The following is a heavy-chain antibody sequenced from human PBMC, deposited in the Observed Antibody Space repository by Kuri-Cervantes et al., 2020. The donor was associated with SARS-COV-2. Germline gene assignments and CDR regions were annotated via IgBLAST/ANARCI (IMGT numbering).Heavy chain of an antibody. J-gene: IGHJ4*02. CDR2: IIPIFGTA. CDR3: ARDCKDSSSSSTFDY. CDR1: GGTFGSYA. Sequence: SVKVSCKASGGTFGSYAISWVRQAPGQGLEWIGRIIPIFGTANYAQKFQGRVTITADESTSTAYMELSSLRSEDTAVYYCARDCKDSSSSSTFDYWGQGTLVTVSS. D-gene: IGHD6-6*01. V-gene: IGHV1-69*13.